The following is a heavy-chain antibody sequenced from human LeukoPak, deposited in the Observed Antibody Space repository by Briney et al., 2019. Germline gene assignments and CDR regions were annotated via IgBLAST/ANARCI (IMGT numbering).Heavy chain of an antibody. CDR1: GYSFNTYW. J-gene: IGHJ4*02. Sequence: GASLQISFKGSGYSFNTYWIAWVRQMPGKGLEWMGIIYPGDSDTKYSPSFQGQVTISADSSISTAYLQWSSLEASDTAMYYCARHSSSWYYFDYWGQGTLVTVSS. CDR3: ARHSSSWYYFDY. CDR2: IYPGDSDT. V-gene: IGHV5-51*01. D-gene: IGHD6-13*01.